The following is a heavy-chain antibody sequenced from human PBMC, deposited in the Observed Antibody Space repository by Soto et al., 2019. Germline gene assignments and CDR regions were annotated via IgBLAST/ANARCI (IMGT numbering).Heavy chain of an antibody. J-gene: IGHJ3*02. CDR2: IIPIFGTA. V-gene: IGHV1-69*13. CDR3: ARGSSGYYPENAFDI. Sequence: SVKVSCKASGGTFSSYAISWVRQAPGQGLGWMGGIIPIFGTANYAQKFQGRVTITADESTSTAYMELSSLRSEDTAVYYCARGSSGYYPENAFDIWGQGTMVTVSS. D-gene: IGHD3-22*01. CDR1: GGTFSSYA.